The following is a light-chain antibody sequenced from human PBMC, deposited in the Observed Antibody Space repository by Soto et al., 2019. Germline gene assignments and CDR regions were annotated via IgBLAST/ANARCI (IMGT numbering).Light chain of an antibody. CDR2: GNN. J-gene: IGLJ3*02. V-gene: IGLV1-40*01. Sequence: QSVLTQPPSVSGAPGQRVTISCTGSSSNIGAGFDVHWYQQLPGTAPKLLISGNNDRPSGVPDRFSGSNSGTSASLAITGLQAEDEADYHCQSYDSSLSGWVFGGGTQLTVL. CDR3: QSYDSSLSGWV. CDR1: SSNIGAGFD.